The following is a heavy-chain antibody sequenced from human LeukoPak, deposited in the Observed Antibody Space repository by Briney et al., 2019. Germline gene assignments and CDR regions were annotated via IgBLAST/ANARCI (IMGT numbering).Heavy chain of an antibody. J-gene: IGHJ6*03. CDR1: GYTFTSYG. D-gene: IGHD6-13*01. Sequence: ASVKVSCKASGYTFTSYGISWVRQAPGQGLEWMGWISAYNGNTNYAQKLQGRVTMTTDTSTSTAYMELRSLRSDDTAVYYCARDPPAAGIHYYYYMDVWGKGTTVTVSS. CDR3: ARDPPAAGIHYYYYMDV. V-gene: IGHV1-18*01. CDR2: ISAYNGNT.